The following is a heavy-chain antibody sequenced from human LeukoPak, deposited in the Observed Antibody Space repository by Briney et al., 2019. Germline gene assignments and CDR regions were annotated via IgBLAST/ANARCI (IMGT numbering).Heavy chain of an antibody. CDR1: GFTFSSYW. V-gene: IGHV3-7*02. J-gene: IGHJ4*02. CDR2: IKQDGSEK. Sequence: GGSLRLSCAASGFTFSSYWMSWVRQAPGKGLEWVANIKQDGSEKYYVDSVKGRFTISRDNAKNTMYLQMNSLRVEDTAVYYCVSDTALGYWGQGTLVTVSS. CDR3: VSDTALGY. D-gene: IGHD5-18*01.